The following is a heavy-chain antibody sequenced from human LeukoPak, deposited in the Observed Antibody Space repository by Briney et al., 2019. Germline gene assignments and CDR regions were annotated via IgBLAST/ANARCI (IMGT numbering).Heavy chain of an antibody. CDR2: INPNSGGT. J-gene: IGHJ6*02. D-gene: IGHD4-17*01. Sequence: ASVKVSCKASGYTFTGYYMHWVRQAPGQGLEWMGWINPNSGGTNYAQKFQGWVTMTRDTSISTAYMELSRLRSEDTAVYYCARDTMTTVTTSYYYGMDVWGQGTTVTVSS. CDR1: GYTFTGYY. V-gene: IGHV1-2*04. CDR3: ARDTMTTVTTSYYYGMDV.